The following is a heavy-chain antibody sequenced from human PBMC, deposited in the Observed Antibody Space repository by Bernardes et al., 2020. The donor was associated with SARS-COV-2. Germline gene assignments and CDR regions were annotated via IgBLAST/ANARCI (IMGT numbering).Heavy chain of an antibody. J-gene: IGHJ4*02. D-gene: IGHD3-22*01. CDR1: GFTFDDYA. CDR2: ISWNSGSI. V-gene: IGHV3-9*01. CDR3: AKGYDSSGYLDY. Sequence: GGTLKLSCAASGFTFDDYAMHWVRKAPGKGLAWVYGISWNSGSIGYADSVKGRFTISRDNAKNSLYLQMNSLRAEDTDLYYCAKGYDSSGYLDYWGQGTLVTVSS.